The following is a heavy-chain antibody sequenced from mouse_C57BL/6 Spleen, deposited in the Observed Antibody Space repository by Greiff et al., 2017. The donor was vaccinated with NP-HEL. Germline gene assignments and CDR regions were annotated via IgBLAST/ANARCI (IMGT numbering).Heavy chain of an antibody. CDR1: GYTFTDYY. J-gene: IGHJ3*01. CDR2: IYPGSGNT. Sequence: QVQLQQSGAELVRPGASVKLSCKASGYTFTDYYINWVKQRPGQGLEWIARIYPGSGNTYYNEKFKGKATLTAEKSSSTAYMQLSSLTSEDAAVYICARDYGSPWFAYWGQGTLVTVSA. D-gene: IGHD1-1*01. CDR3: ARDYGSPWFAY. V-gene: IGHV1-76*01.